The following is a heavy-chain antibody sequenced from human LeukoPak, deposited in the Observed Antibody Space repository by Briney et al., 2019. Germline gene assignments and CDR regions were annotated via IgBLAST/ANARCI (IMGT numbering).Heavy chain of an antibody. D-gene: IGHD4-17*01. J-gene: IGHJ4*02. Sequence: PWGSLRLSCAASGCTINHYGIHWVRQAPGKGLEWVAVMSYDESKNKYIDSVEGRFTLSRDNSKNTVYLQMNSLREEDTAVYYCAKDEGPICLYGDCPFDYWGQGNMVTVSS. CDR2: MSYDESKN. V-gene: IGHV3-30*18. CDR3: AKDEGPICLYGDCPFDY. CDR1: GCTINHYG.